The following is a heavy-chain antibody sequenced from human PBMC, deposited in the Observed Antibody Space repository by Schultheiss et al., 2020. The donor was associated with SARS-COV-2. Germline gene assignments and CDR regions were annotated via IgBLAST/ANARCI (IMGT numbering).Heavy chain of an antibody. CDR2: IYHSGST. J-gene: IGHJ6*02. CDR1: GYSISSGYY. D-gene: IGHD3-16*01. CDR3: ARGTGGGMDV. Sequence: SETLSLTCAVSGYSISSGYYWGWIRQPPGKGLEWIGSIYHSGSTYYNPSLKSRVTISVDTSKNQFSLKLSSVTAADTAVYYCARGTGGGMDVWGQGTTVTVSS. V-gene: IGHV4-38-2*01.